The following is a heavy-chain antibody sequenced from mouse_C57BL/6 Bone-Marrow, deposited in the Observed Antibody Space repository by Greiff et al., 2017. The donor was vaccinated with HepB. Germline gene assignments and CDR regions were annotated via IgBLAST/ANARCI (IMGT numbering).Heavy chain of an antibody. J-gene: IGHJ4*01. CDR3: GGQRSYCGSYAMDY. CDR2: ISSGGSYT. CDR1: GFTFSSYG. V-gene: IGHV5-6*02. D-gene: IGHD1-1*01. Sequence: DVKLVESGGDLVKPGGSLKLSCAASGFTFSSYGMSWVRQTPDKGLEWVATISSGGSYTYYPDSVKGRFTISRDNAKNTLYLQMSSLKSEDTAMYYCGGQRSYCGSYAMDYWGQGTSVTVSS.